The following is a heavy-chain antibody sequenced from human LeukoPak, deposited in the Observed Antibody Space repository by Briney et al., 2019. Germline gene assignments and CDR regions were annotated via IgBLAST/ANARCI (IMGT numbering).Heavy chain of an antibody. CDR1: RFTLSSYA. J-gene: IGHJ4*02. CDR2: ISGSGGST. V-gene: IGHV3-23*01. D-gene: IGHD1-26*01. CDR3: AKDSGIVGATIDY. Sequence: GGSLRLSCAASRFTLSSYAMSWVRQAPGKGLEWVSAISGSGGSTYYADSVKGRFTISRDNSKNTLYLQMNSLRAEDTAVYYCAKDSGIVGATIDYWGQGTPVTVSS.